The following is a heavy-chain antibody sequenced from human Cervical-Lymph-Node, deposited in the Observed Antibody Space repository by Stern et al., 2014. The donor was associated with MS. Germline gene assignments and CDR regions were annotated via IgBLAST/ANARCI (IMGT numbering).Heavy chain of an antibody. J-gene: IGHJ4*02. CDR1: GYTFTDYW. CDR2: MHPGDSDT. Sequence: EVQLVQSGAEVRKPGESLKISCKGSGYTFTDYWIAWVRHMPEKGLEWMGIMHPGDSDTRYSPSFQGQVTISADKFINTVFLQWRSLKSSDTALYFCARGREYAYTTLDFWGQGTPVIVSS. V-gene: IGHV5-51*01. D-gene: IGHD1-26*01. CDR3: ARGREYAYTTLDF.